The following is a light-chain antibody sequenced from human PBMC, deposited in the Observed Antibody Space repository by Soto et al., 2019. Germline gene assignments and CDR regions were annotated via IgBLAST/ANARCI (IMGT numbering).Light chain of an antibody. CDR3: SLYASSTTPYV. J-gene: IGLJ1*01. CDR1: SSDVGGYDY. V-gene: IGLV2-14*01. Sequence: QSALTQPASVSGSPGQSITISCTGTSSDVGGYDYVSWYQQHPGKVPKLMIYEVSNRPSGVSNRFSGSKSDNTASLTISGLQAEDEADYYCSLYASSTTPYVFGTGTKLTVL. CDR2: EVS.